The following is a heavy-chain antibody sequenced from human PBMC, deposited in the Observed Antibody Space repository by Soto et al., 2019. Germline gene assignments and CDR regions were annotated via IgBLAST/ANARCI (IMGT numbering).Heavy chain of an antibody. J-gene: IGHJ6*02. V-gene: IGHV3-74*01. CDR1: GLTFSTAW. Sequence: GGALRLSCRAPGLTFSTAWMHWVRRAPGKGLVWVSRVNNDGYNTAYADSVKGRFKTSRDNARNILSMQMDSLRVEYTAIYYCARDEGGPDFWGQGTTVTVSS. CDR3: ARDEGGPDF. CDR2: VNNDGYNT.